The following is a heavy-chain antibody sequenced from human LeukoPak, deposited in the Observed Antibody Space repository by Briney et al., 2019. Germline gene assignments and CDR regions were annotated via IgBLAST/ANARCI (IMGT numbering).Heavy chain of an antibody. Sequence: PGGSLRLSCAASGFTFSSYAMHWVRQAPGKGLEWVSYISSSGSTTYYADSVKGRFTISRDNSKNTLYLQMNSLRAEDTAVYYCAKGGFLEGHAFDIWGQGTMVTVSS. V-gene: IGHV3-23*01. CDR3: AKGGFLEGHAFDI. J-gene: IGHJ3*02. CDR1: GFTFSSYA. CDR2: ISSSGSTT. D-gene: IGHD3-3*01.